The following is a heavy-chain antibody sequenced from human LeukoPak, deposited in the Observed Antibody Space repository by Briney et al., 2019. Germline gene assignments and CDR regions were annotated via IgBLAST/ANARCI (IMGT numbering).Heavy chain of an antibody. CDR3: TRGAILGQWPGAFDI. V-gene: IGHV3-30-3*01. J-gene: IGHJ3*02. CDR1: GSTFSSYA. D-gene: IGHD6-19*01. Sequence: GRSLRLSCAASGSTFSSYAMHWVRQAPGKGLEWVAVISYDGSNKYYADSVKGRFTISRDNSKNTLYLQMNSLRAEDTAVYYCTRGAILGQWPGAFDIWGQGTMVTVSS. CDR2: ISYDGSNK.